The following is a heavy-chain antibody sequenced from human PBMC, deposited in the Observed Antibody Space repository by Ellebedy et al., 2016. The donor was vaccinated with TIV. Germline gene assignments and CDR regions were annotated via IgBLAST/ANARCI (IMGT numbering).Heavy chain of an antibody. CDR1: GGTFTNFV. V-gene: IGHV1-69*10. Sequence: AASVKVSCKASGGTFTNFVFSWLRRHPGQGIQWLGGNSTIVGVRSYAPDFQGRVPITADTSTDTVYMVMRGLRVEDTAVYDFANSPPSHIGSGRSYYFDFWGQGTLVTVSP. J-gene: IGHJ4*02. CDR3: ANSPPSHIGSGRSYYFDF. CDR2: NSTIVGVR. D-gene: IGHD3-10*01.